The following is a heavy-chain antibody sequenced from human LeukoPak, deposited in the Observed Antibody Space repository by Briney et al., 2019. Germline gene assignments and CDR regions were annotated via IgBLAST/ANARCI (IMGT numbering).Heavy chain of an antibody. CDR2: INHSGST. V-gene: IGHV4-34*01. Sequence: SETLSLTCAVYGGSFSGYYWSWIRQPPGKGLEWIGEINHSGSTNYNPSLKSRVTISVDTSKNQLSLKLSSVTAADTAVYYCARRVSVANYYFDNWGQGTLVTVSS. CDR1: GGSFSGYY. CDR3: ARRVSVANYYFDN. D-gene: IGHD6-19*01. J-gene: IGHJ4*02.